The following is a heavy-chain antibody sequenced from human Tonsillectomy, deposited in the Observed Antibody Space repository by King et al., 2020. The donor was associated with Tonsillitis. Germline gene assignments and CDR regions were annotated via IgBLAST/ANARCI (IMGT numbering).Heavy chain of an antibody. Sequence: VQLVESGSELKKPGASVKVSCKASGYTFTSYAMNWVRQAPGQGLEWMGWINTNTGNPTYAQGFTGRFVFSLDTSVSTAYLQISSLKAEDTAVYYCARVDYGSGSYPLCYFDYWGQGTLVTVSS. J-gene: IGHJ4*02. CDR3: ARVDYGSGSYPLCYFDY. V-gene: IGHV7-4-1*02. CDR1: GYTFTSYA. CDR2: INTNTGNP. D-gene: IGHD3-10*01.